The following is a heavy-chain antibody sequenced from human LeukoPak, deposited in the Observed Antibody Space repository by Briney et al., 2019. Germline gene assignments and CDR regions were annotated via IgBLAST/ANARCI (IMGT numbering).Heavy chain of an antibody. Sequence: GGFLRLSCAASGFTFSSYAMSGVRQAPGKGLEWVSAISGSGGSTYYADSVKGRFTISRDNSKNTLYLQMNSLRAEDTAVYYCAKPGDSSGYYWYYFDYWGQGTLVTVSS. CDR1: GFTFSSYA. CDR3: AKPGDSSGYYWYYFDY. J-gene: IGHJ4*02. D-gene: IGHD3-22*01. V-gene: IGHV3-23*01. CDR2: ISGSGGST.